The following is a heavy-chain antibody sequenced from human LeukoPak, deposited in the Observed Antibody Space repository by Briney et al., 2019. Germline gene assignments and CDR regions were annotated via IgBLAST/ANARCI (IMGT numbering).Heavy chain of an antibody. D-gene: IGHD3-22*01. V-gene: IGHV3-49*04. Sequence: GSLRLSCTASGFTFGDYAMSWVRQAPGKGLEWVGFTRSKSYGGTTEYAASVKGRFTISRDDPKSIAYLQMNSLKTEDTAVYYCTRESDYYDSSGYQYYFDYWGQGTLVTVSS. CDR3: TRESDYYDSSGYQYYFDY. J-gene: IGHJ4*02. CDR2: TRSKSYGGTT. CDR1: GFTFGDYA.